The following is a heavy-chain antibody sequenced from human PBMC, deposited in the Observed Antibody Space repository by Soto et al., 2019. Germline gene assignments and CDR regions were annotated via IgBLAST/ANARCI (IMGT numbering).Heavy chain of an antibody. D-gene: IGHD3-22*01. CDR3: ARLGYDSSGYPSWFDP. CDR1: GGSITSANW. Sequence: PSETLSLTCAVSGGSITSANWWTWVRQPPGGGLEWIGEISHSGITNYKASLKSRVTMSVDKTKNDVSLKLTSVTAADTAVYYCARLGYDSSGYPSWFDPWGQETLVTVSS. V-gene: IGHV4-4*02. J-gene: IGHJ5*02. CDR2: ISHSGIT.